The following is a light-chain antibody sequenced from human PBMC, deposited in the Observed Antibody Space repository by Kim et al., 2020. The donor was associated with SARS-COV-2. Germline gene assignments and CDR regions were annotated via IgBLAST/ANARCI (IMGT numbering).Light chain of an antibody. V-gene: IGKV3-11*01. J-gene: IGKJ2*01. CDR2: DAS. CDR1: RSVVRF. CDR3: HPRSNWPFT. Sequence: EIVLTQSPATLSMSPGDRATLSCRASRSVVRFLAWYQQKPGQSPRLLISDASNRATGIPARFTGSGSGADFTLTISSLEPEDFAVYYCHPRSNWPFTFGQGTKLEIK.